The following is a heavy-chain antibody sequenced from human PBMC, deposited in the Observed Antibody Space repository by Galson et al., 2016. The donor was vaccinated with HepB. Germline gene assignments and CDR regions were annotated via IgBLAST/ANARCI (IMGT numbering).Heavy chain of an antibody. J-gene: IGHJ3*02. Sequence: ETLSLTCAVPGYSISDDNWWGWIRQPPGKGLEWIGYIYYSGGVFYNPSLKSRVTLSVDTSKNQFSLKLSSVTAVDTAVYYCARTCGSDCYSAFDIWGHGTMVTVSS. CDR1: GYSISDDNW. D-gene: IGHD2-21*02. CDR3: ARTCGSDCYSAFDI. CDR2: IYYSGGV. V-gene: IGHV4-28*05.